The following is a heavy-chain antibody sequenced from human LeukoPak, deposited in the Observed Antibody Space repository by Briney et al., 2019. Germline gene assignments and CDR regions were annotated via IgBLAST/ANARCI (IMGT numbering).Heavy chain of an antibody. V-gene: IGHV1-18*01. D-gene: IGHD5-18*01. CDR3: ARDLGEDTTMIFFDF. CDR2: SSAHNGNR. Sequence: ASVKVSCKASGYTFTDFGISWVRQAPGQGLEWMGWSSAHNGNRRYAQNVQGRVTMTVDTSTDTAYMELRSLRSDDTAMYYCARDLGEDTTMIFFDFWGQGTLDTVSS. J-gene: IGHJ4*02. CDR1: GYTFTDFG.